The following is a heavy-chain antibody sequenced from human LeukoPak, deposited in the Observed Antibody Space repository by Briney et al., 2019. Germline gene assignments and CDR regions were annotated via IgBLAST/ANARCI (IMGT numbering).Heavy chain of an antibody. V-gene: IGHV3-48*04. D-gene: IGHD3-9*01. J-gene: IGHJ5*02. CDR3: AREGCDILTGCANWFDP. Sequence: GGSLRLSCAASGFTFSSYSMNWVRQAPGKGLEWVSYISSSSSTIYYADSVKGRFTISRDNAKNSLYLQMNSLRAEDTAVYYCAREGCDILTGCANWFDPWGQGTLVTVSS. CDR2: ISSSSSTI. CDR1: GFTFSSYS.